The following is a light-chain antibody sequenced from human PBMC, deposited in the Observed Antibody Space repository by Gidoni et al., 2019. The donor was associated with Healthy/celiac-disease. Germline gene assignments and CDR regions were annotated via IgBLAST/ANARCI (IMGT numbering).Light chain of an antibody. J-gene: IGLJ1*01. CDR3: SSYTSSSTYV. V-gene: IGLV2-14*01. Sequence: QSALTQPASVSGSPGQSITISCTGTSSDVGGYNYGSWYQQHPGKAPKLMIYEVSNRPSGVSNRFSSSKSGNTASLTIAGLQAEDEADYYCSSYTSSSTYVFGTGTKVTVL. CDR2: EVS. CDR1: SSDVGGYNY.